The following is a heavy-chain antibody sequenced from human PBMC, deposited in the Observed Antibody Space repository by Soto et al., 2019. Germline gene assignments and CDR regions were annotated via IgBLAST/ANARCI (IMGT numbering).Heavy chain of an antibody. CDR3: ASGVAASPFYYYHMDV. J-gene: IGHJ6*03. V-gene: IGHV3-11*01. CDR1: GFTFSDYY. D-gene: IGHD2-15*01. Sequence: QVQLVESGGGLVKPGGSLRLSCAASGFTFSDYYMSWIRQAPGKGLEWVSYIRGSGSTRYYADSVKGRFTISRDNAKNSLHPQMNSMRAEDTAVYYCASGVAASPFYYYHMDVWDKGTTVTVSS. CDR2: IRGSGSTR.